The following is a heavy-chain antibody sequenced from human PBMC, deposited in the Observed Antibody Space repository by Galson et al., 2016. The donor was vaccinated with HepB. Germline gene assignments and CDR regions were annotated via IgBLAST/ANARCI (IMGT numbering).Heavy chain of an antibody. CDR2: IGGPGRSK. J-gene: IGHJ6*04. CDR3: AKAFTVADSSYQFVVDV. Sequence: SLRLSCAASGFTFSNYVMTWVRRSPGKGLEWVARIGGPGRSKDYADSVNGRFTIFRDKSKNTLYLQIDSLRSEDTAVYYCAKAFTVADSSYQFVVDVWGKGTTVTVSS. V-gene: IGHV3-23*01. D-gene: IGHD2-15*01. CDR1: GFTFSNYV.